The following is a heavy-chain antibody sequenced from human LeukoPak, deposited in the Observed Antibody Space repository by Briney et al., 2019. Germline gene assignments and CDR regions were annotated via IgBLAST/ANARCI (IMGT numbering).Heavy chain of an antibody. D-gene: IGHD6-19*01. Sequence: SQTLSLTCAVSGGSISSGGYYWSWIRRHPGKGLEWIGYIYYSGSTCYNPSLKSRVTISVDTSKNQYSLKLSSVTAADTAVYYCASIAVAGFSVYWGQGTLVTVSS. CDR3: ASIAVAGFSVY. CDR1: GGSISSGGYY. J-gene: IGHJ4*02. CDR2: IYYSGST. V-gene: IGHV4-31*11.